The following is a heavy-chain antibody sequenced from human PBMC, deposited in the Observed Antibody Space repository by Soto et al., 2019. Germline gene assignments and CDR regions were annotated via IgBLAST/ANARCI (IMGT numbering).Heavy chain of an antibody. CDR3: ATRPPWGAYRGLLAY. CDR1: GGSISTYY. CDR2: VYHSGTT. D-gene: IGHD1-26*01. J-gene: IGHJ4*02. V-gene: IGHV4-59*03. Sequence: SETLSLTCTVYGGSISTYYWTWIRQSPGKGPEWIGYVYHSGTTNYNPSLESRVTMSLDTSKNQFSLKLSAVTSADTAVYYCATRPPWGAYRGLLAYWSQRTLVPVSS.